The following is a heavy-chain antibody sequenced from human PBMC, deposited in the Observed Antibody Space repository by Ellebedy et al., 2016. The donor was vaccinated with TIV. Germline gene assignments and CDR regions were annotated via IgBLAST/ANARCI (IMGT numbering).Heavy chain of an antibody. CDR1: GFTFDDYA. Sequence: SLKISCAASGFTFDDYAMHWVRQAPGKGLEWVSGISWNSGSIGYADSVKGRFSISRDNAGSSLYLQMSSLRAEDTAVYYCAKGTSSGFNYDRVGCEYWGQGTLVTVSS. D-gene: IGHD3-22*01. V-gene: IGHV3-9*01. CDR2: ISWNSGSI. J-gene: IGHJ4*02. CDR3: AKGTSSGFNYDRVGCEY.